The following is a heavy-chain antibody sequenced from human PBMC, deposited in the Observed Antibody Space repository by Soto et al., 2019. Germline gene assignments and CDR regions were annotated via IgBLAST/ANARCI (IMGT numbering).Heavy chain of an antibody. CDR1: GYPFTDYY. CDR2: INPQSGGT. CDR3: ARRRGGCSNGICYLWFEP. J-gene: IGHJ5*02. Sequence: ASVKVSCKASGYPFTDYYIHWVRQAPGQGLEWMGWINPQSGGTKYAQKFQGWVTMTRDTSISGAYMELSGLKSDDTAVYYCARRRGGCSNGICYLWFEPWGQGTPVTVSS. V-gene: IGHV1-2*04. D-gene: IGHD2-8*01.